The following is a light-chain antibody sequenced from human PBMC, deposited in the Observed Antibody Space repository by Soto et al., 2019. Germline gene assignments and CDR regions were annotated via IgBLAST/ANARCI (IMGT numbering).Light chain of an antibody. CDR1: SSNIGAGYD. CDR3: QSYDSSLSGVV. J-gene: IGLJ3*02. V-gene: IGLV1-40*01. Sequence: QSVLTQPPSVSGTPGQRVTISCPGSSSNIGAGYDVHWYQQLPGTAPKLLIFVNNNRPSGVPDRFSGSKSGTSASLAITGLQAEDEADYYCQSYDSSLSGVVFGGGTKLTVL. CDR2: VNN.